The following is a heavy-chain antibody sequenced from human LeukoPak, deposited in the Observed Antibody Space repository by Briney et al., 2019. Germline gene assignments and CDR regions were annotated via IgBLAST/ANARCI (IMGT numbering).Heavy chain of an antibody. CDR2: IYHSGST. V-gene: IGHV4-39*07. Sequence: PSETLSLTCTVSGGSISSSSYYWGWIRQPPGKGLEWIGSIYHSGSTYYNPSLKSRVTISVDTSKNQFSLKLSSVTAADTAVYYCARAYRTGYSSGWFQHWGQGTLVTVSS. CDR1: GGSISSSSYY. D-gene: IGHD6-19*01. CDR3: ARAYRTGYSSGWFQH. J-gene: IGHJ1*01.